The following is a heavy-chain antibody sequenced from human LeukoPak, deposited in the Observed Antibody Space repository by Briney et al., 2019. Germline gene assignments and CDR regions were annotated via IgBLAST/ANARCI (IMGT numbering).Heavy chain of an antibody. CDR3: ARVHCPSSCPLNWFAP. CDR1: GYTFTSYD. Sequence: ASVKVSCKASGYTFTSYDINWVRQATGQGLEWMGWMNPNSGNTGYAQKFQGRVTITRNTSISTAYMELSSLRSEDTAVYYCARVHCPSSCPLNWFAPWGQGTLVTVSS. D-gene: IGHD2-2*01. CDR2: MNPNSGNT. J-gene: IGHJ5*02. V-gene: IGHV1-8*03.